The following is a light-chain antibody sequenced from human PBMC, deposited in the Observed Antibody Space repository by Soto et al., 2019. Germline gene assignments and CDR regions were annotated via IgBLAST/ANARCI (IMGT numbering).Light chain of an antibody. CDR3: SSYTSSSALVV. J-gene: IGLJ2*01. V-gene: IGLV2-14*01. CDR1: SSDVGGYKY. Sequence: QSALTQPASVSGSPGQSITISCTGTSSDVGGYKYVSWYQQHPGKAPKLTIYDVSNRPSGVSNRFSGSKSGNTASLTISGLQAEDEADYYCSSYTSSSALVVFGGGTKLTVL. CDR2: DVS.